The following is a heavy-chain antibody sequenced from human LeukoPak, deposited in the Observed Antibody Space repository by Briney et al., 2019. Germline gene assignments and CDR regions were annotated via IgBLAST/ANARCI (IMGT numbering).Heavy chain of an antibody. J-gene: IGHJ6*03. D-gene: IGHD2-2*01. CDR1: GGTFISYA. V-gene: IGHV1-69*05. Sequence: GASVKVSRKASGGTFISYAISWVRQAPGQGLEWMGGIIPIFGTANYAQKFQGRVTITTDESTSTAYMELSSLRSEDTAVYYCARATESTRPYYYYYYMDVWGKGTTVTVSS. CDR2: IIPIFGTA. CDR3: ARATESTRPYYYYYYMDV.